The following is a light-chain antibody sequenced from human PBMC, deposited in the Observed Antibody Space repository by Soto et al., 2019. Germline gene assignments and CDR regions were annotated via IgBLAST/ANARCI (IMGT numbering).Light chain of an antibody. CDR3: HQYGSSPET. Sequence: IVLTQSPGTLSLSPWERATLSCRASQSVSNSFLAWYQQKPGQAPRLLIYGASTRATGIPDRFSGSGSGTDFTLTISRLEPEDFAVYYCHQYGSSPETFGQGTKVDIK. J-gene: IGKJ1*01. V-gene: IGKV3-20*01. CDR2: GAS. CDR1: QSVSNSF.